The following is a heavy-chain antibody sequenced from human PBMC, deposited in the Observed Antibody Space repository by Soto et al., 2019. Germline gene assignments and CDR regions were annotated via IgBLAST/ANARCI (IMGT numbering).Heavy chain of an antibody. CDR2: ISGSGDRS. J-gene: IGHJ4*02. CDR3: AKMQDASGLLPSYIDH. D-gene: IGHD5-12*01. CDR1: GFTFSSYA. V-gene: IGHV3-23*01. Sequence: EVQLLESGGGLVQPGGSLRLSCAVSGFTFSSYAMSWVRQAPGKGLEWVAGISGSGDRSDYVDSVRGRFIISRDNFMNTMYLQANSLGVDDTAVYHCAKMQDASGLLPSYIDHWGQGILVTVSS.